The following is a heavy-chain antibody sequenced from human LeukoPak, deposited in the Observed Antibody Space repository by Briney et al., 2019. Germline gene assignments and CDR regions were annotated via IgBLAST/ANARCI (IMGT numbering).Heavy chain of an antibody. V-gene: IGHV4-61*02. Sequence: SQTLFLTCTVSGGSISSGSYYWSWIRQPAGKGLEWIGRIYTSGSTNYNPSLKSRVTISVDTSKNQFSLKLSSVTAADTAVYYCARDPVGYCTNGVCYRGSFDYWGQGTLVTVSS. CDR3: ARDPVGYCTNGVCYRGSFDY. J-gene: IGHJ4*02. CDR1: GGSISSGSYY. D-gene: IGHD2-8*01. CDR2: IYTSGST.